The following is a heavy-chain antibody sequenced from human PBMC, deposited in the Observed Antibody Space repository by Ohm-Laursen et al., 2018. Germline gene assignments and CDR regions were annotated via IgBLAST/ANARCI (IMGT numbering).Heavy chain of an antibody. CDR2: ISGSGGST. CDR1: GFTFSAYA. J-gene: IGHJ1*01. V-gene: IGHV3-23*01. CDR3: AKDRYEDGDNSVHFQH. D-gene: IGHD4-23*01. Sequence: SLRLSCAASGFTFSAYAVSWVRQAPGKGLEWVSAISGSGGSTYYADSVKGRFTISRDDSKNTLYLQMNSLRAEDTAVYYCAKDRYEDGDNSVHFQHWGQGTLLTVSS.